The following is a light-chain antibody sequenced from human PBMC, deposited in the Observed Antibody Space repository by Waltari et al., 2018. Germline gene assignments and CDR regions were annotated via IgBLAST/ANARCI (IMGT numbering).Light chain of an antibody. CDR1: QSLYIN. CDR2: RAS. J-gene: IGKJ5*01. CDR3: QQDNEWPPIT. Sequence: EIVLTQSPATLSVSQGERVTLSCRASQSLYINLAWYQQKPGQPPRLLIYRASTRATGVPPRFSGTGSGTQFTLTISSLQSEDSGVYYCQQDNEWPPITFGQGTRLE. V-gene: IGKV3-15*01.